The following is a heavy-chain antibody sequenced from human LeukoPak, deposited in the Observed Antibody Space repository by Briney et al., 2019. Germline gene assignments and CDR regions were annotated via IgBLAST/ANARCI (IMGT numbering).Heavy chain of an antibody. J-gene: IGHJ4*02. V-gene: IGHV4-59*08. D-gene: IGHD5-18*01. CDR1: GVTISSFY. CDR3: ARHGNHVGGIQLWLSLDY. CDR2: ISYISSS. Sequence: PSETLSLTCTASGVTISSFYWSWIRQPPGKGLEWIGYISYISSSNYNPSLKSRVTISVDTSKNQFSLKLSSVTAADTAVYYCARHGNHVGGIQLWLSLDYWGQGTLVTVSS.